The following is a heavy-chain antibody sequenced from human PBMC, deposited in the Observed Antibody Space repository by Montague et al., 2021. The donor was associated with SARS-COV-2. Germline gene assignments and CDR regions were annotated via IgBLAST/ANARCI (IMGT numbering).Heavy chain of an antibody. V-gene: IGHV4-59*02. Sequence: SEALSLTCTVSGGSVSSSYWSWIRQPPGKGLEWVGNIHYSGTMKXXPSLNSRVTILLDTSKNQFSLKLSSLTAADTAVYYCTSVQDRGWSDYWGQGSLVTVSS. CDR1: GGSVSSSY. J-gene: IGHJ4*02. CDR3: TSVQDRGWSDY. CDR2: IHYSGTM. D-gene: IGHD6-19*01.